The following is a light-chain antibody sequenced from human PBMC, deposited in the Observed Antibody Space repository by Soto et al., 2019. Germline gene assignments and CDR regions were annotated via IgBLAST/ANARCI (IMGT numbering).Light chain of an antibody. CDR1: QSVSTY. J-gene: IGKJ1*01. CDR2: GAS. CDR3: QQYNYWPQT. V-gene: IGKV3-15*01. Sequence: EIVLTQSPATLSVSPGERATLSCRASQSVSTYLAWYQQKPGQAPRLLIYGASSRATGIPARFSGSGSGTEFTLTINSLQSEEFAVYYCQQYNYWPQTFGQGTKVEIK.